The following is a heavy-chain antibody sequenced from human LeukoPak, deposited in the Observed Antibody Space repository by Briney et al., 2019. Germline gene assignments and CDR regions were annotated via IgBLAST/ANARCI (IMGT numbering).Heavy chain of an antibody. Sequence: SETLSLTCTVSGGSISSFYWSWIRQPPGKRLEWIGYIYYSGSTNYNPSLKSRVSMSVDTSKKQFSLKLNSVTAADTAVYYCARVTGAYGLTPFDYWGQGTLVTVSS. V-gene: IGHV4-59*01. CDR2: IYYSGST. D-gene: IGHD4-17*01. J-gene: IGHJ4*02. CDR1: GGSISSFY. CDR3: ARVTGAYGLTPFDY.